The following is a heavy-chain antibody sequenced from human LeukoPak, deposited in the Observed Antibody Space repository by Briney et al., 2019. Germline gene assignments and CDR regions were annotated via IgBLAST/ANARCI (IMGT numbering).Heavy chain of an antibody. D-gene: IGHD6-13*01. J-gene: IGHJ5*02. Sequence: SETLSLTCTVSGDSISTSSSYWGWIRQPPGKGLEWIGSMYYIGNTYYNPSLESRLTISVGTSRNQLSLKLSSETAADTAVYYCVRPSAAEGWFDTWGQGTLVTVSS. CDR1: GDSISTSSSY. CDR3: VRPSAAEGWFDT. V-gene: IGHV4-39*01. CDR2: MYYIGNT.